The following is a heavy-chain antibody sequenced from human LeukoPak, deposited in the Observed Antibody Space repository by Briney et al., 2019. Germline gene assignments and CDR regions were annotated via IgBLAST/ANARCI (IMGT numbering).Heavy chain of an antibody. CDR3: SRSLDY. V-gene: IGHV3-7*01. CDR2: IKPDVSEH. Sequence: GRTLSLSRAVSGFPPSDFWTDWVPQLPGKEMEWADNIKPDVSEHYYADCVKGRFTIPRDNAKSSLYLEMNSLRAEDTAVYYCSRSLDYWGQGALVTVSS. J-gene: IGHJ4*02. CDR1: GFPPSDFW.